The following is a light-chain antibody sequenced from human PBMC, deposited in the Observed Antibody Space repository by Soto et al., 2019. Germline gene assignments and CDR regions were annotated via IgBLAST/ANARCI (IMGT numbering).Light chain of an antibody. J-gene: IGKJ5*01. Sequence: EIQMTQSPSSVSASVGDRVTITCRASQGISTWLAWYQQKAGKAPNLLIYGASNLHSGVPSRFSGSGSGTNFTLTISSLQPEDFAVYYCQQYGGSPITFGQGTRLEIK. CDR2: GAS. CDR1: QGISTW. CDR3: QQYGGSPIT. V-gene: IGKV1-12*01.